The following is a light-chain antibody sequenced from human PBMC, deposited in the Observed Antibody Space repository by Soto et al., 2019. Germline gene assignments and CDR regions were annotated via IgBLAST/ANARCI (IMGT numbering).Light chain of an antibody. Sequence: DIQMTKSPSTLSASVGDRVTITCLASHSISSWLAWYQQKPGKAPKLLIYDASSLESGVPSRFSGSGSGTEFTLTISSLQPDDFATYYCQQYNSYLWTFGQGTKVDIK. J-gene: IGKJ1*01. V-gene: IGKV1-5*01. CDR2: DAS. CDR3: QQYNSYLWT. CDR1: HSISSW.